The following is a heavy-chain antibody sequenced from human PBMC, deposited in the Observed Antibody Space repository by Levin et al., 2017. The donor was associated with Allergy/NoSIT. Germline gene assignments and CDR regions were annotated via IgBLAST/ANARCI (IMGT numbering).Heavy chain of an antibody. CDR1: GFTFSTYT. CDR3: VRAGSASWYDH. Sequence: PASETLSLTCAASGFTFSTYTMGWVRQAPGKGLEWVSDINPSGGTTYYADSVKGRFTISRENSKNTLHLQVDSLRVEDTAIYYCVRAGSASWYDHWGQGTLVTVSS. D-gene: IGHD1-26*01. CDR2: INPSGGTT. J-gene: IGHJ5*02. V-gene: IGHV3-23*01.